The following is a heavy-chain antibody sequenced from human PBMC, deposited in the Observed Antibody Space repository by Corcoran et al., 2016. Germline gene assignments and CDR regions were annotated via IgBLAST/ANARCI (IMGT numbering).Heavy chain of an antibody. CDR2: IYYSGST. D-gene: IGHD3-9*01. J-gene: IGHJ6*02. V-gene: IGHV4-59*01. Sequence: QVQLQESGPGLGKPSETLSLTCTVSGGSISSYYWSWIRQPPGKGLEWIGYIYYSGSTHYNPSLKSRVTISVDTSKKQFYLKLSSVTAADTAVYYCAIVRKYLCYFDWGYYYYGMDVWGQGTTFTVS. CDR1: GGSISSYY. CDR3: AIVRKYLCYFDWGYYYYGMDV.